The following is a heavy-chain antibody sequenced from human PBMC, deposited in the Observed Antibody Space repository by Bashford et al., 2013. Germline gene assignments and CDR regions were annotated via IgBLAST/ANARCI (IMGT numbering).Heavy chain of an antibody. J-gene: IGHJ4*01. CDR2: IFPRDSDT. CDR1: GYSFTDYW. V-gene: IGHV5-51*01. D-gene: IGHD6-6*01. Sequence: GESLKISCQGSGYSFTDYWISWVRQMPGKGLEWMGIIFPRDSDTRYAPSFQGQVTISADKSLNTAYLEWTSLKASDTAMYYCARPTIAGRRYYFSFWGEGTLVTVSS. CDR3: ARPTIAGRRYYFSF.